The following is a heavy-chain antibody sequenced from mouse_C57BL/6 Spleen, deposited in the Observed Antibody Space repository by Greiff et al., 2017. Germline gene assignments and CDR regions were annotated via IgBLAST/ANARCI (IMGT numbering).Heavy chain of an antibody. CDR3: ARQGSNYDAWFAY. CDR1: GYTFTSYW. J-gene: IGHJ3*01. CDR2: INPSSSYT. Sequence: VQLVESGAELAKPGASVKLSCTASGYTFTSYWMHWVKQRPGQGLEWIGYINPSSSYTKYNQKFKDKATLTADKSSSTAYMQLSSLTYEDSAVYYCARQGSNYDAWFAYWGQGTLVTVSA. D-gene: IGHD2-5*01. V-gene: IGHV1-7*01.